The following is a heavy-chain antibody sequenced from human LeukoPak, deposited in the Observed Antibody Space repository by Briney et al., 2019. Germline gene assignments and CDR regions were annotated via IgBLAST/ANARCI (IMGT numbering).Heavy chain of an antibody. D-gene: IGHD1-26*01. V-gene: IGHV1-2*02. CDR3: AREGPIVGATHLVDY. J-gene: IGHJ4*02. CDR1: GYTFTDYY. Sequence: ASVTVSSTASGYTFTDYYMHWVRQAPGQGGEWMGWINPNSGGTNYAQKFQGRVTMTRDTSISTAYMELSRLRSDDTAVYYCAREGPIVGATHLVDYWGQGTLVTVSS. CDR2: INPNSGGT.